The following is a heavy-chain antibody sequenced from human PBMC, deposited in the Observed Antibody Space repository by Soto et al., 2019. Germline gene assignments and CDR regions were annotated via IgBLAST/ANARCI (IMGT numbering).Heavy chain of an antibody. D-gene: IGHD3-9*01. Sequence: SETLSLTCAVSGTSISSTFWWTWVRQPPGKGLEWIGEVYHTGTTKYNPSLKSRVTISLDTSKNQFSLKLSSVTAADTAVYYCARGKSGYDILTGYRFDYWGQGILVTVSS. V-gene: IGHV4-4*02. CDR3: ARGKSGYDILTGYRFDY. CDR2: VYHTGTT. CDR1: GTSISSTFW. J-gene: IGHJ4*02.